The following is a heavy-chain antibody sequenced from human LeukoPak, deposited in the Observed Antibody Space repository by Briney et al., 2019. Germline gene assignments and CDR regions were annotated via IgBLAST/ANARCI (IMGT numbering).Heavy chain of an antibody. CDR2: ISSSSSYI. V-gene: IGHV3-21*01. J-gene: IGHJ4*02. D-gene: IGHD5-18*01. CDR3: ARADRGYSYGDAY. CDR1: GFTFDDSA. Sequence: GGSLRLSCVASGFTFDDSAMHWVRQPPGKGLEWVSSISSSSSYIYYADSVKGRFTISRDNAKNSLYLQMNSLRAEDTAVYYCARADRGYSYGDAYWGQGTLVTVSS.